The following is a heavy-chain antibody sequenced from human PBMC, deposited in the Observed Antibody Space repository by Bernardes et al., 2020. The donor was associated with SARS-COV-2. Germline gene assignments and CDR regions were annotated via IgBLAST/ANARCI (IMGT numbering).Heavy chain of an antibody. J-gene: IGHJ4*02. CDR1: GGSISSYY. V-gene: IGHV4-59*08. D-gene: IGHD5-12*01. CDR2: IYYSGST. CDR3: AASRDGYKYYFDY. Sequence: SETLSLTCTVSGGSISSYYWSWIRQPPGKGLEWIGYIYYSGSTNYNPSPKSRVTISVDTSKNQFSLKLSSVTAADTAVYYCAASRDGYKYYFDYWGQGTLVTVSS.